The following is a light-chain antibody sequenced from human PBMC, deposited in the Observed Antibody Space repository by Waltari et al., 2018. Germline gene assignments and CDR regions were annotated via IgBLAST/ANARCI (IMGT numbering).Light chain of an antibody. CDR1: SSDVGGYNY. V-gene: IGLV2-8*01. Sequence: QSALTQPPSASGSPGQSVTISCTGTSSDVGGYNYVSLYQQYPGKAPNLMIYDVISRPSGVPDRFAVSKSGNTASLTVSGLQAEDGAEYYCISYAGSNIVIFGGGTKLTVL. CDR3: ISYAGSNIVI. J-gene: IGLJ2*01. CDR2: DVI.